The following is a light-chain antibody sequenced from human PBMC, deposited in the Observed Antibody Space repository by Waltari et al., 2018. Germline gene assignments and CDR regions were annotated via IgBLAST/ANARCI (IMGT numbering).Light chain of an antibody. CDR2: GVS. CDR1: QSIGRK. V-gene: IGKV1-5*01. Sequence: IQMTQSPSTLSASVGDRVTITCRASQSIGRKLAWYRQKPGKAPNLLIYGVSSFESGVPSRFTGSGSGTEFTLTISNLQPDDFATYYCQHYYTSSWTFGQGTKVEIK. CDR3: QHYYTSSWT. J-gene: IGKJ1*01.